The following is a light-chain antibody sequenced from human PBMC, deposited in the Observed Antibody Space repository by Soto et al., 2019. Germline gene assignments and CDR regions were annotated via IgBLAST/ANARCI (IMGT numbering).Light chain of an antibody. CDR2: EGS. Sequence: QSVLTQPASVSASPGQSITISCTGTSSDVGGYKFVSWYQHHPGKAPKLMIYEGSKRPSGVSNRFSGSKSGNTASLTISGLQAEDEADYYCCSYAGSSTYVFGTGTKLTVL. CDR3: CSYAGSSTYV. CDR1: SSDVGGYKF. J-gene: IGLJ1*01. V-gene: IGLV2-23*01.